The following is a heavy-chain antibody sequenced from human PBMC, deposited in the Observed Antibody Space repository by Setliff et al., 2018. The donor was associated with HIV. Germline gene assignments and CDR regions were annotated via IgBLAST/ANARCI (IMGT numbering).Heavy chain of an antibody. CDR2: IKEDESEK. D-gene: IGHD5-18*01. V-gene: IGHV3-7*03. CDR1: GFTFAKAW. Sequence: PGGSLRLSCAASGFTFAKAWMSWVRQAPGKGLEWVANIKEDESEKYYVDSVKGRFTISRDNAKKSLFLQVNSLGSGDTAVYYCARGGVRGYSYGEAFDIWGQGTLVTVSS. CDR3: ARGGVRGYSYGEAFDI. J-gene: IGHJ3*02.